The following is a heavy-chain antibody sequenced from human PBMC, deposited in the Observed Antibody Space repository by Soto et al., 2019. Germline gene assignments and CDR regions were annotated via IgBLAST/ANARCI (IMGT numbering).Heavy chain of an antibody. J-gene: IGHJ4*02. V-gene: IGHV4-61*01. Sequence: QVQLQESGPGLVKPSETLSLTCTVSGGSVSSGHFYWSWTRQPPGKALEWIGYIYYSGSTKYNPSLRSRVTILVDTSKNQFSLKLTSVTAADTAVYYCARSGSGSGWLGGQGTLVTVSS. CDR3: ARSGSGSGWL. D-gene: IGHD6-19*01. CDR1: GGSVSSGHFY. CDR2: IYYSGST.